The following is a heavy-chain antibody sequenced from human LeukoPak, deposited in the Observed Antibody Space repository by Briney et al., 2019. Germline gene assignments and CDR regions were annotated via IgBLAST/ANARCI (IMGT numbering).Heavy chain of an antibody. J-gene: IGHJ4*02. Sequence: GGSLRLSCAASGFTVSSNYMSWVRQAPGKGLEWVSVIYSGGSTYYADSVKGRFTISRDNSKNTLYLQMNSLRAEDTALYYCAKDNYYDSSGYSFDYWGQGTLVTVSS. CDR2: IYSGGST. V-gene: IGHV3-53*05. CDR1: GFTVSSNY. D-gene: IGHD3-22*01. CDR3: AKDNYYDSSGYSFDY.